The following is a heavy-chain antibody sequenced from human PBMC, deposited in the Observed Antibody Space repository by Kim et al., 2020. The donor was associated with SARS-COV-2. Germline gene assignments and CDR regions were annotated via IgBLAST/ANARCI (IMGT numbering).Heavy chain of an antibody. J-gene: IGHJ4*02. V-gene: IGHV4-39*07. Sequence: PSLESRVTISVDTSKNQFSLKLSSVTAADTAVYYCATLLYYYGSGSYYKDWGQGTLVTVSS. CDR3: ATLLYYYGSGSYYKD. D-gene: IGHD3-10*01.